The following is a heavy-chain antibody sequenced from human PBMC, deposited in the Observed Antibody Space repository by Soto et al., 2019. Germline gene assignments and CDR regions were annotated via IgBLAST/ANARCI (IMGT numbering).Heavy chain of an antibody. CDR2: IDTLSSTM. Sequence: EVQLVESGGGLVQPGGSLRLSCAASGFTFSSSSMNWVRQAPGKGLAWVSFIDTLSSTMYYADSVRGRFTIYRDNAKNSLYMQMNSLRADDTAIYYCTGGGVSSGPGYWAQGTLVTVSS. CDR1: GFTFSSSS. CDR3: TGGGVSSGPGY. V-gene: IGHV3-48*01. D-gene: IGHD3-22*01. J-gene: IGHJ4*02.